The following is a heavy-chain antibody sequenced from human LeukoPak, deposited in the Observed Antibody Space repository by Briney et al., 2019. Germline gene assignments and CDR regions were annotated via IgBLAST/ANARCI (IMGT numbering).Heavy chain of an antibody. CDR1: GHTFTYHY. Sequence: GASLKVSCKASGHTFTYHYMNWVRHAPGQGLEWMGWINPNSGGTNYAQKFQGRVTMTRDTSITTAYMELSSLRSDDTAMYYCTRALGSDYWGQGTLVTVSS. V-gene: IGHV1-2*02. CDR2: INPNSGGT. J-gene: IGHJ4*02. CDR3: TRALGSDY. D-gene: IGHD1-26*01.